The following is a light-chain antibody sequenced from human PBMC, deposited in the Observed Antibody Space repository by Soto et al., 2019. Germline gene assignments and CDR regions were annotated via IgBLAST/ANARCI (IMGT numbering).Light chain of an antibody. CDR3: HQSYTVPIT. CDR1: QSVSSSY. CDR2: GAS. Sequence: EIVLTQTPCTLSLSPGERATLSCRASQSVSSSYLAWFQKKPGQAPRLLIYGASSRATGIPDRFSGSGSGTDFTLTITNLQPEDFVTYYCHQSYTVPITFGQGTRLEIK. V-gene: IGKV3-20*01. J-gene: IGKJ5*01.